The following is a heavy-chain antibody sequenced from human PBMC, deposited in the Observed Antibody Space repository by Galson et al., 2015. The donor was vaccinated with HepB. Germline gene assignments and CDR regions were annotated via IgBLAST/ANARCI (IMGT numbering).Heavy chain of an antibody. Sequence: SLRLSCAASGFTFSNYWMTWVRQPLGKGLEWVANIKQDGREKNYVDSVKGRFTISRDNAKNSLYLQMNSLRVDDTAVYYCVPYSDAWYENYWGQGTLVTVSS. CDR1: GFTFSNYW. CDR3: VPYSDAWYENY. V-gene: IGHV3-7*03. J-gene: IGHJ4*02. D-gene: IGHD6-19*01. CDR2: IKQDGREK.